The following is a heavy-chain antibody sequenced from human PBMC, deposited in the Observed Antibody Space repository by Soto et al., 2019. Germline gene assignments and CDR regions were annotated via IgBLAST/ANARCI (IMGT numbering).Heavy chain of an antibody. CDR3: ARPGYSSSLDY. CDR2: IFPSDSDT. V-gene: IGHV5-51*01. J-gene: IGHJ4*02. Sequence: IGWVRQMPGKGLEWMGIIFPSDSDTRYSPSFQGQVTISADKSISTAYLQWSSLKASDTAMYYCARPGYSSSLDYWGQGTLVTVSS. D-gene: IGHD6-6*01.